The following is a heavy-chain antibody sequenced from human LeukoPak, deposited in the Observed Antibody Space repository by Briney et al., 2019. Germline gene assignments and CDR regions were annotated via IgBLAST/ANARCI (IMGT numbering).Heavy chain of an antibody. V-gene: IGHV3-30-3*01. Sequence: SGRSLRLSCAASGLTWSSYAMHWVPQAPGKGLGGGTIITYDGSNQYYADSVKGRFTISRDNSKNALYLQMNSLRVEDTAAYFCARESGRGGYDIGLWGQGTLVTVSS. CDR3: ARESGRGGYDIGL. CDR1: GLTWSSYA. D-gene: IGHD3-16*01. CDR2: ITYDGSNQ. J-gene: IGHJ5*02.